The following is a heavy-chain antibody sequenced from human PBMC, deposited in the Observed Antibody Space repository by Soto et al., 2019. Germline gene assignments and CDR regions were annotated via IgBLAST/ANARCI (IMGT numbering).Heavy chain of an antibody. D-gene: IGHD3-3*01. CDR3: ARDNRSVYDFWSGFLDY. CDR2: IIPIFGTA. J-gene: IGHJ4*02. CDR1: GGTFSSYA. V-gene: IGHV1-69*13. Sequence: SVKVSCKASGGTFSSYAISWVRQAPGQGFEWMGGIIPIFGTANYAQKFQGRVTITADESTSTAYMELSSLRSEDTAVYYCARDNRSVYDFWSGFLDYWGQGTLVTVSS.